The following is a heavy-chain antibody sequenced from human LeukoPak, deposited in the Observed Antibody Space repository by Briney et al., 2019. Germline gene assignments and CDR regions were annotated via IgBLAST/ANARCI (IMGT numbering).Heavy chain of an antibody. CDR1: GFTFDDYA. CDR3: AKAETLQKIAD. J-gene: IGHJ4*02. D-gene: IGHD6-13*01. CDR2: INWNSGII. V-gene: IGHV3-9*01. Sequence: PGRSLRLSCAASGFTFDDYAMHWVRQAPGKGLEWVSGINWNSGIIIYADSVKGRFTISRDNTRNSLYLQMNSLRPEDTALYYCAKAETLQKIADWGQGALVTVSS.